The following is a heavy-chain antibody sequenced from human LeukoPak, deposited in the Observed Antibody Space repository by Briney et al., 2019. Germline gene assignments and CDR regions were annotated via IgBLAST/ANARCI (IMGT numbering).Heavy chain of an antibody. CDR1: GFSFSSYW. V-gene: IGHV3-7*03. CDR2: IKQDGSEK. Sequence: PGGSLRLSCAASGFSFSSYWMSWVRQAPGKGLEWVADIKQDGSEKYYADSVKGRFTIPRDNAKNSLYLQMNSLRADDTAVYYCAAWLVRVARNDYWGQGTLVTVSS. J-gene: IGHJ4*02. CDR3: AAWLVRVARNDY. D-gene: IGHD3-10*01.